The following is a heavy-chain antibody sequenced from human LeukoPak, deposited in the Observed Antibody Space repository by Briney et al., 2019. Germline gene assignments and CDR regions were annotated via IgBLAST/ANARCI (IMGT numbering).Heavy chain of an antibody. CDR2: IKSKTDGGTT. D-gene: IGHD5-18*01. V-gene: IGHV3-15*01. CDR1: GFTFTNYA. Sequence: PGGSLRLSCAASGFTFTNYAMSWVRQAPGKGLEWVGRIKSKTDGGTTDYAAPVKGRFTISRDDSKNTLYLQMNSLKTEDTAVYYCTTLQYDTAMVDFDYWGQGTLVTVSS. CDR3: TTLQYDTAMVDFDY. J-gene: IGHJ4*02.